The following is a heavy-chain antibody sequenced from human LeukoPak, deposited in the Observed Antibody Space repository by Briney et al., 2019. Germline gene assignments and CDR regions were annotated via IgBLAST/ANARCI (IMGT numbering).Heavy chain of an antibody. CDR2: ISHSGST. V-gene: IGHV4-34*01. Sequence: SETLSLTCAVYGGSFSGYYWSWIRQPPGKGLEWIGEISHSGSTNYNPSLKSRVTISVDTSKNQFSLKLSSVTAADTAVYYCARGRSTYYYDSSGYYSCYGMDVWGQGTTVTVSS. CDR1: GGSFSGYY. J-gene: IGHJ6*02. D-gene: IGHD3-22*01. CDR3: ARGRSTYYYDSSGYYSCYGMDV.